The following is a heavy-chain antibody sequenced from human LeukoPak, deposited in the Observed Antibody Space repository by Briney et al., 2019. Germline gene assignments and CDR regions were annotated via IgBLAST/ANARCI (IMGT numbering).Heavy chain of an antibody. Sequence: SQTLSLTCAISGDSVSSSSVTWNWIRQSPSRGLEWLGRTYYRSTWYNDYAVSVRGRITVNPDTSKNQFSLHLNSVTPEDTAVYYCARRLTQYDCFDPWGQGTLVTVSP. CDR1: GDSVSSSSVT. V-gene: IGHV6-1*01. CDR2: TYYRSTWYN. J-gene: IGHJ5*02. D-gene: IGHD2-2*01. CDR3: ARRLTQYDCFDP.